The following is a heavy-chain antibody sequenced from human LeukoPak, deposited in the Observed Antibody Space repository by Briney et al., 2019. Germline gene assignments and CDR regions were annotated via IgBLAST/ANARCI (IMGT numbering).Heavy chain of an antibody. CDR3: ARQGDTAMVYY. CDR1: GGSISSSSYY. Sequence: SETLSLTCTVSGGSISSSSYYWGWIRQPPGKGLEWIGSIYYSGSTYYNPSLKSRVTISVDTSKNQFSLKLSSETAADTAVYYCARQGDTAMVYYWGQGTLVTVSS. D-gene: IGHD5-18*01. CDR2: IYYSGST. V-gene: IGHV4-39*01. J-gene: IGHJ4*02.